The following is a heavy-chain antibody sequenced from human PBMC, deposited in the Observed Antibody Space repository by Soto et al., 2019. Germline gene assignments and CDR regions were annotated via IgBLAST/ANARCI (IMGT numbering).Heavy chain of an antibody. J-gene: IGHJ3*02. CDR3: ARATAAAGNGARDFDI. V-gene: IGHV6-1*01. D-gene: IGHD6-13*01. CDR1: GDSVSSNSAA. CDR2: TYYRSKWYN. Sequence: SQTLSLTCALSGDSVSSNSAAWNWIRQSPSRGLEWLGRTYYRSKWYNDYAVSVKSRITVNPDTSKNQFSLQLNSVTPEDTAVYYCARATAAAGNGARDFDICGQGTMVTVSS.